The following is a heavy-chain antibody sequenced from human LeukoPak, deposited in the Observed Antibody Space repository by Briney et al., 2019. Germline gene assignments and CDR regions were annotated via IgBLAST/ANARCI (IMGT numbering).Heavy chain of an antibody. CDR2: INHSGST. J-gene: IGHJ6*02. CDR1: GGSFSGYY. CDR3: ARYGQDGMDV. D-gene: IGHD4-17*01. V-gene: IGHV4-34*01. Sequence: SETLSLTCAVYGGSFSGYYWSWIRQPPGKGLEWIGEINHSGSTNYNPSLKSRVTISVDTSKNQFSLKLSSVTAADTAVYYCARYGQDGMDVWGQGTTVTVSS.